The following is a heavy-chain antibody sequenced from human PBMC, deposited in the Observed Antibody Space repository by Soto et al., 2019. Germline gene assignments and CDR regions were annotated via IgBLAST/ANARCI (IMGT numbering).Heavy chain of an antibody. D-gene: IGHD1-1*01. CDR2: INHSGIT. J-gene: IGHJ4*02. V-gene: IGHV4-34*01. Sequence: SETLSLTCTVSGGSFSGYFWTWIRQPPGKGLEWLAEINHSGITNYNPSVESRVSMAVDTSKKQFSLRLYSVTAADTAVYYCVRGPYNYNSRYFDYWGQGTLVTVSS. CDR1: GGSFSGYF. CDR3: VRGPYNYNSRYFDY.